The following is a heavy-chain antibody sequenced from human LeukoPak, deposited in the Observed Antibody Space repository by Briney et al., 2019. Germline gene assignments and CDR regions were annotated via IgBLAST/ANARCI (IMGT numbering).Heavy chain of an antibody. CDR2: IKSKTDGGTA. V-gene: IGHV3-15*01. CDR3: TTGGWD. CDR1: GFTFNNAW. J-gene: IGHJ4*02. Sequence: GGSLRLSCAASGFTFNNAWMGWVRQAPGKGLEWVGRIKSKTDGGTADYTETVKGRFTISRDDSKNTVSLEMNDLKTEDSAMYYCTTGGWDWGQGTLVTVSS. D-gene: IGHD5-12*01.